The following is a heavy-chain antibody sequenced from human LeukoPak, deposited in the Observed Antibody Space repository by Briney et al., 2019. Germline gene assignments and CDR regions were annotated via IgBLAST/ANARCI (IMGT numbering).Heavy chain of an antibody. J-gene: IGHJ4*02. D-gene: IGHD5-18*01. CDR3: ARESDIGIQLDY. V-gene: IGHV3-30*04. CDR1: GFTFSSYA. CDR2: ISYDGSNK. Sequence: GGSLRLSCAASGFTFSSYAMHWVRQAPGKGLEWVAVISYDGSNKYYADSVKGRFTISRDNSKNTLYLQMNSLRAEDTAVFSCARESDIGIQLDYWGQGTLVTVSS.